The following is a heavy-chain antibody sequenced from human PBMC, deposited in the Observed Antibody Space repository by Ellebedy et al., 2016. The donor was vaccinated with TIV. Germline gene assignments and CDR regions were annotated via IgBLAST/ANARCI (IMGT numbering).Heavy chain of an antibody. CDR1: GFSFSDAW. V-gene: IGHV3-15*01. CDR2: IKSKTEGGTT. J-gene: IGHJ5*02. D-gene: IGHD1-26*01. CDR3: LSVSGSYYFRYNWLDP. Sequence: PGGSLRLSCAASGFSFSDAWMTWVRQAPGKGQEWIGRIKSKTEGGTTDYAAPVKGRFSISRDDSKNTLYLQMNSLKTEDTAIYYGLSVSGSYYFRYNWLDPWGRGTLVTVSS.